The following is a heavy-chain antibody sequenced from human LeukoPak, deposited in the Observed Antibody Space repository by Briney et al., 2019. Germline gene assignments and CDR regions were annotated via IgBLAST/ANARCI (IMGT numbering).Heavy chain of an antibody. CDR1: GGLTSDHY. Sequence: SETLSLTCTVSGGLTSDHYWSWIRQPPGKGLEWIGYIYFRGGTNYNPSLERRVKILGDTAKSEFSLKMTSVTAADTAVYYCARGRLIVAPGVSYFEYWGQGTLVTVSS. V-gene: IGHV4-4*09. CDR3: ARGRLIVAPGVSYFEY. D-gene: IGHD2-8*01. CDR2: IYFRGGT. J-gene: IGHJ4*02.